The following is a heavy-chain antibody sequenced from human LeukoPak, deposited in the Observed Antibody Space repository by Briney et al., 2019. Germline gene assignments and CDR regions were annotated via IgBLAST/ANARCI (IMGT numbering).Heavy chain of an antibody. CDR1: GFTFSSYG. V-gene: IGHV3-30*18. CDR3: AKEGHGSSLDY. Sequence: PGGSLRLSCAASGFTFSSYGMHWVRQAPAKGLEWGAVISYDGSNKYYADSVKGRFTISRDNSKNTLYLQMNSLRAEDTAVYYCAKEGHGSSLDYWGQGTLVTVSS. J-gene: IGHJ4*02. D-gene: IGHD6-13*01. CDR2: ISYDGSNK.